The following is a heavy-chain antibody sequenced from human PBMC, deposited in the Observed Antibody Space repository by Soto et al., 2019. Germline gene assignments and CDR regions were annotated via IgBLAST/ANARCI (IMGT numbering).Heavy chain of an antibody. CDR2: ISYSGSA. J-gene: IGHJ5*02. V-gene: IGHV4-31*03. Sequence: PSETLSLTCTVSGGSINSGGYYWSWIRQYPGKGLEWIGHISYSGSAYNNPSLKSRLIISVDTSRNQFSLKLSSVTAADTAVYYCARLGPCSGHCSYEGWFDPWGQGTLVTVSS. CDR3: ARLGPCSGHCSYEGWFDP. CDR1: GGSINSGGYY. D-gene: IGHD2-21*02.